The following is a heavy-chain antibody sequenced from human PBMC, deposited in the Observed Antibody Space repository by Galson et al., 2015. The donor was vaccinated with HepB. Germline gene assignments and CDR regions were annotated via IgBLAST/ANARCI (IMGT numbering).Heavy chain of an antibody. Sequence: SVKVSCKASGYTFTSYAMNWVRQAPGQGLEWMGWINTNTGNPTYAQGFTGRFVFSLDTSVSTAYLQISSLKAEDTAVYYCARITAPIAVAGPRKYYFDYWGQGTLVTVSS. V-gene: IGHV7-4-1*02. CDR3: ARITAPIAVAGPRKYYFDY. D-gene: IGHD6-19*01. CDR2: INTNTGNP. J-gene: IGHJ4*02. CDR1: GYTFTSYA.